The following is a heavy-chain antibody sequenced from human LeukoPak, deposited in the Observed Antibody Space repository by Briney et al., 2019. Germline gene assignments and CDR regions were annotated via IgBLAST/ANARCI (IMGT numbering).Heavy chain of an antibody. CDR1: GYTFTSYD. CDR2: MNPNSGNT. J-gene: IGHJ3*02. Sequence: ASVKVSCKASGYTFTSYDINWVRQATGQGLEWMGWMNPNSGNTGYAQKFQGRVTITRNTSISTAYMELSSLRSEDTAVYYCARRNTYDSWSGYHVSTGPDAFDIWGQGTMVTVSS. V-gene: IGHV1-8*03. D-gene: IGHD3-3*01. CDR3: ARRNTYDSWSGYHVSTGPDAFDI.